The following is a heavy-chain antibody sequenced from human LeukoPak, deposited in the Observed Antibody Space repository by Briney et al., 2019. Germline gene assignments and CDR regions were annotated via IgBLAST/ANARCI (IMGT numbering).Heavy chain of an antibody. J-gene: IGHJ3*02. Sequence: GGSLRLSCSASGFTFSSYAMHWVRQAPGKGLEYVSVISSNGGSIYYADSVKGRFTISRDNSKNTLYIQMSSLGAEDTAVYFCVKPYSSSWLDAFDIWGQGTMVTVSS. V-gene: IGHV3-64D*06. CDR1: GFTFSSYA. CDR2: ISSNGGSI. CDR3: VKPYSSSWLDAFDI. D-gene: IGHD6-13*01.